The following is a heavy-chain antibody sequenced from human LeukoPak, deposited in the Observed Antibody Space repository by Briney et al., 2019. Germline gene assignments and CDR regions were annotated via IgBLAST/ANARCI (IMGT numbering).Heavy chain of an antibody. CDR1: GFTFSTYA. J-gene: IGHJ4*02. CDR3: ATSEN. V-gene: IGHV3-64*01. Sequence: GGSLRLSCAASGFTFSTYAMLWVRQAPGKGLEYVSAISSDGRTTYYANSVKGRFLISRDNSKNTLSLQMGSLRAEDMAVYNCATSENWGQGILVTVSS. CDR2: ISSDGRTT.